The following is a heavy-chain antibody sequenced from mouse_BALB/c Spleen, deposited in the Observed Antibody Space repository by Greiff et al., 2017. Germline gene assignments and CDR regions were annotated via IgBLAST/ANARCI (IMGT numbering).Heavy chain of an antibody. Sequence: VQLQQSGPELVKPGASVKMSCKASGYTFTSYYIHWVKQRPGQGLEWIGWIYPGDGSTKYNEKFKGKTTLTADKSSSTAYMLLSSLTSEDSAIYFCARGTSYYFDYWGQGTTLTVSS. CDR3: ARGTSYYFDY. J-gene: IGHJ2*01. CDR1: GYTFTSYY. D-gene: IGHD3-3*01. V-gene: IGHV1S56*01. CDR2: IYPGDGST.